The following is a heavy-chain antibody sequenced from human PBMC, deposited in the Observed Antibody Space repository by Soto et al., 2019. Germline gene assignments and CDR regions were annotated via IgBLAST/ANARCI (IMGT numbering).Heavy chain of an antibody. V-gene: IGHV4-39*01. D-gene: IGHD5-12*01. CDR1: GGSISSSSYY. CDR3: ASTFVSGYDSYYYYYYMDV. CDR2: IYYSGST. J-gene: IGHJ6*03. Sequence: SETLSLTCTVSGGSISSSSYYWGWIRQPPGKGLEWIGSIYYSGSTYYNPSLKSRVTISVDTSKNQFSLKLSSVIAADTAVYYCASTFVSGYDSYYYYYYMDVWGKGTTVTVSS.